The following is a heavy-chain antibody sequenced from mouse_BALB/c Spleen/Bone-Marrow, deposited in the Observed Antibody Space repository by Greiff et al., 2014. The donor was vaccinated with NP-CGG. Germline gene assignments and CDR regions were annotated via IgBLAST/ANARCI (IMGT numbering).Heavy chain of an antibody. Sequence: QVQLQQSGAELVKPGASVKLSCKASGYTFTSYYMYWVKQRPGQGLEWIGEINHSNGYTNFNEKFKSKATLTVDKSSSTAYMQLSSLTSEDSAVYCCTREGAYWGQGTLVTVSA. V-gene: IGHV1S81*02. J-gene: IGHJ3*01. CDR2: INHSNGYT. CDR3: TREGAY. CDR1: GYTFTSYY.